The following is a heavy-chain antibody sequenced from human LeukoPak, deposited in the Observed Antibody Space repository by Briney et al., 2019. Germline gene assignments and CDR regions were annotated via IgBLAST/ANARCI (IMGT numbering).Heavy chain of an antibody. CDR1: GGSISSSSYY. D-gene: IGHD7-27*01. J-gene: IGHJ3*02. CDR3: ARVTPNWGSRGGAFDI. Sequence: SETLSLTCTVSGGSISSSSYYWGWIRQPPGKGLEWIGSIDYSGSTYYNPSLKSRVTISVDTSKNQFSLKLSSETAAADTAVYFCARVTPNWGSRGGAFDIWGQGTMVTVSS. CDR2: IDYSGST. V-gene: IGHV4-39*01.